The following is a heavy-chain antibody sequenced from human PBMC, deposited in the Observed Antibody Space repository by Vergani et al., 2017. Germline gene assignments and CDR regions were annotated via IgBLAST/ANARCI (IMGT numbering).Heavy chain of an antibody. CDR3: ARHGGSGNYYHLFDS. D-gene: IGHD3-3*01. J-gene: IGHJ4*02. V-gene: IGHV4-61*02. CDR1: GDFITSRIYY. Sequence: QVQLQESGPGLVKPSQTLSLICSVSGDFITSRIYYWSWTRQPAGKGLEYIGRIYTTGSTNYNPSLKSRVTISVDTSENVISLRLTSVTAADTALYHCARHGGSGNYYHLFDSWGQGTLVIVSS. CDR2: IYTTGST.